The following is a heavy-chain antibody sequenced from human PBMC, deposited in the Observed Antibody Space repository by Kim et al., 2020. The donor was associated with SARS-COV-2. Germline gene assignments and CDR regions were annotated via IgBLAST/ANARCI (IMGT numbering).Heavy chain of an antibody. V-gene: IGHV4-39*01. Sequence: SITSRVTISVDTSKTQFSLKLSSVTAADTAVYYCARHGDSSGYPDDAFDIWGQGTMVTVSS. D-gene: IGHD3-22*01. J-gene: IGHJ3*02. CDR3: ARHGDSSGYPDDAFDI.